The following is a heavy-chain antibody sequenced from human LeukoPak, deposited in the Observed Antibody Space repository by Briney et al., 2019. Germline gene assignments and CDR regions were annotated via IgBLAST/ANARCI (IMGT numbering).Heavy chain of an antibody. Sequence: ASVKVSCKASGYTFTRYYMHWVRQAPGHGLEWMGRINPNSGGTNYAQKFQGRVTMTRDTSISTAYMERSRRRSDDTAGYYWARSPFRGGWYTGDYWGQGTLVTVSS. J-gene: IGHJ4*02. CDR2: INPNSGGT. V-gene: IGHV1-2*06. D-gene: IGHD6-19*01. CDR3: ARSPFRGGWYTGDY. CDR1: GYTFTRYY.